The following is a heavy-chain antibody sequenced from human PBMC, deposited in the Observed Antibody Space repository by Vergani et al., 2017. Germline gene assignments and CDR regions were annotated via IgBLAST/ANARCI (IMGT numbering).Heavy chain of an antibody. D-gene: IGHD5-12*01. CDR3: AKDYNIMGALHY. CDR1: GFIFKNHG. V-gene: IGHV3-23*04. J-gene: IGHJ4*02. Sequence: VQLVESGGGVVQPGTSLRLSCAASGFIFKNHGMQWVRQAPGKGLEWVSAISGSGGRTYYADSVTGRFTISRDNSKNTLFLQLKTLRAEDTGVYYCAKDYNIMGALHYWGQGTLVAVSS. CDR2: ISGSGGRT.